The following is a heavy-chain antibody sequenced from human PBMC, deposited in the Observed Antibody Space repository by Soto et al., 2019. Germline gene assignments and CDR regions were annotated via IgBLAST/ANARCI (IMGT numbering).Heavy chain of an antibody. J-gene: IGHJ4*02. Sequence: GGSLRLSCAAFGFTFSGSAMHWVRQASGKGLEWVGRIRNKANSYATAYAASVKGRFTISRDDSKNTAYLQMNSLKTEDTAAYYCTRQTTYYDILTGYYTPDFDYWGQGTLVTVSS. CDR2: IRNKANSYAT. CDR3: TRQTTYYDILTGYYTPDFDY. V-gene: IGHV3-73*01. CDR1: GFTFSGSA. D-gene: IGHD3-9*01.